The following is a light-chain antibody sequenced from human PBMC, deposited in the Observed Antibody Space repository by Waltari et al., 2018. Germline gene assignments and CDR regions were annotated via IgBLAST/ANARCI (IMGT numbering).Light chain of an antibody. Sequence: QSVLTQPPSASGTPGQRVTIPCSGSTSNIGSNTVNWYQQLPGTAPKLPIYTNNRRPSGAPDRFSGSKSGTSASLAISGLQSEDEADYYCAVWDDSLSGPGFGGGTKVTVL. CDR3: AVWDDSLSGPG. CDR1: TSNIGSNT. J-gene: IGLJ3*02. V-gene: IGLV1-44*01. CDR2: TNN.